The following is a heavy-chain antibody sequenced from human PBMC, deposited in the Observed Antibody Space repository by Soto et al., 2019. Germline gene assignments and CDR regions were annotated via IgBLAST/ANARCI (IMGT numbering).Heavy chain of an antibody. J-gene: IGHJ5*02. Sequence: ASVKVSCKVSGYTLTELSMHWVRQAPGKGLEWMGGFDPEDGETIYAQKFQGRVTMTEDTSTDTAYMELSSLRSEDTAVYYCATDSLGYCSSTSCYRSWFDPWG. V-gene: IGHV1-24*01. CDR1: GYTLTELS. D-gene: IGHD2-2*01. CDR3: ATDSLGYCSSTSCYRSWFDP. CDR2: FDPEDGET.